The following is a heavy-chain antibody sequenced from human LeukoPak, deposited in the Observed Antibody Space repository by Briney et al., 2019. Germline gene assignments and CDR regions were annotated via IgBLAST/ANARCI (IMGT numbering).Heavy chain of an antibody. CDR3: ARQGPTVVTFFDY. CDR1: GGSISSSSYC. V-gene: IGHV4-39*01. D-gene: IGHD4-23*01. J-gene: IGHJ4*02. Sequence: SETLSLTCTVSGGSISSSSYCWGWIRQPPGKGLEWIGTIYYSGSTYYNPSLKSRVTISVDTSKNQFSLKLSSVTAADTAVYYCARQGPTVVTFFDYWGQGTLVTVSS. CDR2: IYYSGST.